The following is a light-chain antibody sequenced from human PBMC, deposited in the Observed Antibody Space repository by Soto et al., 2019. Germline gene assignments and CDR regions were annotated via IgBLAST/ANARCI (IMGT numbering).Light chain of an antibody. CDR2: LNSGGTH. V-gene: IGLV4-69*01. CDR3: QTWGTGIQV. CDR1: SGHSSYA. J-gene: IGLJ2*01. Sequence: QPVPTQSPSASASLGASVKLTCTLSSGHSSYAIAWHQQQPEKGPRYLMKLNSGGTHSKGDGIPDRFSGSSSGAERYLTISSLQSEDEADYYCQTWGTGIQVFGGGTKLTVL.